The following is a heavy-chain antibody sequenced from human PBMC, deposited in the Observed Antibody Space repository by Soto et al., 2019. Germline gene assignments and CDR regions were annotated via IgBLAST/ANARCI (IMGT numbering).Heavy chain of an antibody. CDR3: ARDPDQSDY. V-gene: IGHV1-18*01. CDR2: ISAYHGNT. D-gene: IGHD2-2*01. Sequence: QVQLVQSGAEVKKPGASVKVSCKASGYTFTSYGISWVRQAPGQGLEWMGWISAYHGNTNYAQKLQGRVTMTTDTSTSKAHMELRSLRADDTAVYSCARDPDQSDYWGQGTLVTVSS. J-gene: IGHJ4*02. CDR1: GYTFTSYG.